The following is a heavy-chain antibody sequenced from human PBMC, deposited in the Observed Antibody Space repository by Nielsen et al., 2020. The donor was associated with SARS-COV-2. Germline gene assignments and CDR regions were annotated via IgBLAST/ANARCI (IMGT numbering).Heavy chain of an antibody. D-gene: IGHD4-23*01. CDR2: INQSGST. CDR3: ARFTTVVTQGFDY. Sequence: SETLSLTCTVYGESFSGYYYSWIRQPPGKGLEWIGEINQSGSTNYNPSLKSRVTISVDTSKNQFSLKMSSVTAADTAVYYCARFTTVVTQGFDYWGQGTQVTVSS. J-gene: IGHJ4*02. V-gene: IGHV4-34*01. CDR1: GESFSGYY.